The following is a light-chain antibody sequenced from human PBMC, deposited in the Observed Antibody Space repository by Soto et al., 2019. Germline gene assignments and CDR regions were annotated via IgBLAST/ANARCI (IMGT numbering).Light chain of an antibody. CDR3: QQSYTTPRIT. J-gene: IGKJ5*01. Sequence: DIPMTQSPSSLSASIGDSVIITCRASQDIGTYLNWYQHKPGKAPKHLIYAASSLQTGVPSRFTGSGSGTEFTLTIDSLQTQDFASYYCQQSYTTPRITFGQGTRVEIK. V-gene: IGKV1-39*01. CDR1: QDIGTY. CDR2: AAS.